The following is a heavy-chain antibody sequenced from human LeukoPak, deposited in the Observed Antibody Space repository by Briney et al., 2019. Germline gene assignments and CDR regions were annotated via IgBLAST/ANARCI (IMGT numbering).Heavy chain of an antibody. Sequence: ASVKVSCKASGYTFTSYYMHWVRQAPGQGLERVGVINPSGGSTSYAQKFQGRVTMPRDTPTSTVYMELSSLRAEDTAVYYCARGDFVVVPAAMGYYYYGMDVWGKGTTVTVSS. D-gene: IGHD2-2*01. J-gene: IGHJ6*04. CDR1: GYTFTSYY. V-gene: IGHV1-46*01. CDR2: INPSGGST. CDR3: ARGDFVVVPAAMGYYYYGMDV.